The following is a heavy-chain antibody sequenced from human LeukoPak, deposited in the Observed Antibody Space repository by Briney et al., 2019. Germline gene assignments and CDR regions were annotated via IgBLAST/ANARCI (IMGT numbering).Heavy chain of an antibody. V-gene: IGHV3-48*03. CDR3: AREPSYTSSWYTSCDY. CDR2: LSSSGSAF. D-gene: IGHD6-13*01. CDR1: GFTFRSYE. Sequence: GGSLRLSCEDSGFTFRSYEMNWVRQAPGKGLEWIAYLSSSGSAFSYADSVKGRFTISRDNAKNSVYLQMNSLRAEDTAVYYCAREPSYTSSWYTSCDYWGQGTLVTVSS. J-gene: IGHJ4*02.